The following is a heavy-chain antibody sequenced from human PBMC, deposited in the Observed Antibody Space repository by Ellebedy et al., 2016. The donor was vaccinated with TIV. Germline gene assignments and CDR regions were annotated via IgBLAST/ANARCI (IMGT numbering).Heavy chain of an antibody. D-gene: IGHD2-15*01. Sequence: PGGSLRLSCSASGFIFSDYALHWVRQAPGKGLEWVGVISYDGRIIYYADSVKGRSTISRDESKNMLYVQLNSLRTDDTAIYYCARDERRGRAATPAFDYWGKGTLVTVSS. J-gene: IGHJ4*02. CDR3: ARDERRGRAATPAFDY. V-gene: IGHV3-30*04. CDR2: ISYDGRII. CDR1: GFIFSDYA.